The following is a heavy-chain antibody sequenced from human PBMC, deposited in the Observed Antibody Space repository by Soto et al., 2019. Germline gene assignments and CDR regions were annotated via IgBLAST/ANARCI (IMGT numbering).Heavy chain of an antibody. CDR2: INHSGST. CDR3: ARRSILYSSSWSPFDY. J-gene: IGHJ4*02. V-gene: IGHV4-34*01. D-gene: IGHD6-13*01. Sequence: PSETLSLTCAVYGGSFSGYYWSWIRQPPGKGLEWIGEINHSGSTNYNPSLKSRVTISVDTSKNQFSLKLSSVTAADTAVYYCARRSILYSSSWSPFDYWGQGTLVTVSS. CDR1: GGSFSGYY.